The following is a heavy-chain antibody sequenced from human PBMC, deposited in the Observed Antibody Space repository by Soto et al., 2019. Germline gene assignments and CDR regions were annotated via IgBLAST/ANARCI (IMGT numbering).Heavy chain of an antibody. CDR2: IIPIFGTT. V-gene: IGHV1-69*12. D-gene: IGHD6-19*01. J-gene: IGHJ5*02. CDR1: GGTFSSYA. Sequence: QVQLVQSGAEVKKPGSSVKVSCKASGGTFSSYAISWVRQAPGQGLEWMGGIIPIFGTTNYAQKFQGRVTITADESTSTAYMELSSLRSEDTAVYYCARGIGEWLGHSNWFDPWGQGTLVTVSS. CDR3: ARGIGEWLGHSNWFDP.